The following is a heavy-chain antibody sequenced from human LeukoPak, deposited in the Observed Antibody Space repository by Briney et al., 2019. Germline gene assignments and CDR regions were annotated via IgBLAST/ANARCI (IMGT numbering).Heavy chain of an antibody. CDR3: ARGLSSGWGYYYYGMDV. D-gene: IGHD6-19*01. CDR2: ISYDGSNK. CDR1: GFTFSSYG. V-gene: IGHV3-30*03. J-gene: IGHJ6*02. Sequence: GSLRLSCAASGFTFSSYGMHWVRQAPGKGLEWVAVISYDGSNKYYADSVKGRFTISRDNSKNTLYLQMNSLRAEDTAVYYCARGLSSGWGYYYYGMDVWGQGTTVTVSS.